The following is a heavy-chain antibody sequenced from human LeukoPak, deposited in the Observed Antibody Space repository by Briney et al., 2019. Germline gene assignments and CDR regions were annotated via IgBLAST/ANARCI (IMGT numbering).Heavy chain of an antibody. J-gene: IGHJ4*02. CDR3: ARAGRAYSYGPFDY. V-gene: IGHV4-59*01. CDR1: GGSISSYY. Sequence: PSETLSLTCTVSGGSISSYYWSWIRQPPGKGLEWIGYIYYSGSTNYNPSLKSRVTISVDTSKNQFPLKLSSVTAADTAVYYCARAGRAYSYGPFDYWGQGTLVTVSS. D-gene: IGHD5-18*01. CDR2: IYYSGST.